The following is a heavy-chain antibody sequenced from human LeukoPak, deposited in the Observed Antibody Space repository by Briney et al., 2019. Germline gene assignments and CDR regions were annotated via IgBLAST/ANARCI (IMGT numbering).Heavy chain of an antibody. CDR1: GFTFSSYA. J-gene: IGHJ3*02. D-gene: IGHD2-15*01. Sequence: PGGSLRLSCAASGFTFSSYAMSWVRQAPGKGLEWVSAISGSGGSTFYADSVKGRFTISRDNSKNTLYLQMNSLRAEDTAVYYCAKIVAWSEAARYAFDMWGQRTMVTASS. CDR2: ISGSGGST. V-gene: IGHV3-23*01. CDR3: AKIVAWSEAARYAFDM.